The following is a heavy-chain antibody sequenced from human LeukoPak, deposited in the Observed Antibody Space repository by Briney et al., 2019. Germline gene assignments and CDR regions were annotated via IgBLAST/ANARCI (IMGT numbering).Heavy chain of an antibody. V-gene: IGHV4-39*07. CDR2: MYYSGST. D-gene: IGHD6-19*01. J-gene: IGHJ4*02. CDR1: GGSISSYY. Sequence: SETLSLTRTVSGGSISSYYWGWIRQPPGKGLEWIGSMYYSGSTYYNPSLKSRVTISVDTSKNQFSLKLSPVTAADTAVYYCAREGIAVAGRGNFDYWGQGTLVTVSS. CDR3: AREGIAVAGRGNFDY.